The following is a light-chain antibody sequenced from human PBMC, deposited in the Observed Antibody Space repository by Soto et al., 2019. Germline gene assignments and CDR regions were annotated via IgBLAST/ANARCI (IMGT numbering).Light chain of an antibody. V-gene: IGLV2-14*03. Sequence: QAVVTQPASVSGSPGQSITISCTGTSSDIGAYNFVSWYQQHPGKAPKLMLYDVNIRPSGVSNRFSGSKSGNTASLTLSGLQAEGESDYYCTSWSTSTTMIFGGGNTVTVL. J-gene: IGLJ2*01. CDR2: DVN. CDR1: SSDIGAYNF. CDR3: TSWSTSTTMI.